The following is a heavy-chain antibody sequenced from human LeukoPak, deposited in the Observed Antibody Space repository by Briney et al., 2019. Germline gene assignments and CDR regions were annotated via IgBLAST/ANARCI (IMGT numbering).Heavy chain of an antibody. CDR1: GGSISSGGYY. V-gene: IGHV4-30-2*01. CDR3: AREWIQLEDYYYYMDV. D-gene: IGHD5-18*01. Sequence: PSGTLSPTCAVSGGSISSGGYYWSWIRQPPGKGLEWIGYIYHSGSTYYNPSLKSRVTISVDRSKNQFSLKLSSVTAADTAVYYCAREWIQLEDYYYYMDVWGKGTTVTVSS. J-gene: IGHJ6*03. CDR2: IYHSGST.